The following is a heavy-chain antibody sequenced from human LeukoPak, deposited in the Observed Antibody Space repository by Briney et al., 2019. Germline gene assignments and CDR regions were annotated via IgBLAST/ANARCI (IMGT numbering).Heavy chain of an antibody. CDR2: INHSGST. V-gene: IGHV4-34*01. J-gene: IGHJ4*02. D-gene: IGHD3-22*01. CDR1: GGSFSGYY. CDR3: ARVFYDSSGYYPGPDY. Sequence: SETLSLTCAVYGGSFSGYYWSLIRQPPGKGLEWIGEINHSGSTNYNPSLKSRVTISVDTSKNQFSLKLSSVTAADTAVYYCARVFYDSSGYYPGPDYWGQGTLVTVSS.